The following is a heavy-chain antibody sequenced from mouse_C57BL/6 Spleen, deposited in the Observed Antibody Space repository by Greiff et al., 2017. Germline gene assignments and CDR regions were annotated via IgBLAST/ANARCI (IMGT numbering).Heavy chain of an antibody. V-gene: IGHV1-4*01. J-gene: IGHJ4*01. CDR2: INPSSGYT. CDR1: GYTFTSYT. CDR3: ARDTTVLYYYAMDY. Sequence: VQLQQSGAELARPGASVKMSCKASGYTFTSYTMHWVKQRPGQGLEWIGYINPSSGYTKYNQKFKDKATLTADKSSSTAYMQLSSLTSEDSAVYYCARDTTVLYYYAMDYWGQGTSVTVSS. D-gene: IGHD1-1*01.